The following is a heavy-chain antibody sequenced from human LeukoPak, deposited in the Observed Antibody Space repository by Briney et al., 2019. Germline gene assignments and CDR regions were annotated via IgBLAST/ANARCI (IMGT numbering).Heavy chain of an antibody. Sequence: GGSLRLSCAASGFTFSSYSMNWVRQAPGKGLEWVSYISSSSTIYYADSVKGRFTISRDNAKNSLYLQMNSLRAEDTAVYYCAREAYGFHAFDIWGQGTMVTVSS. J-gene: IGHJ3*02. V-gene: IGHV3-48*04. CDR3: AREAYGFHAFDI. CDR1: GFTFSSYS. CDR2: ISSSSTI. D-gene: IGHD3-3*01.